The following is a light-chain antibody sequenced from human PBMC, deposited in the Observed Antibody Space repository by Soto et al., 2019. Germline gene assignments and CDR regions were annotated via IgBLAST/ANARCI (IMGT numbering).Light chain of an antibody. Sequence: DIQLTQSPSFLSASVGDRVTITCRASQGISSYLAWYQQTPGKAPKLLIYASSTLQSGVPSRFSSSGSGTEFTLTTSRLQPEDFATYYCQQLNTFPFTFGQGTRLDI. V-gene: IGKV1-9*01. CDR3: QQLNTFPFT. CDR1: QGISSY. CDR2: ASS. J-gene: IGKJ5*01.